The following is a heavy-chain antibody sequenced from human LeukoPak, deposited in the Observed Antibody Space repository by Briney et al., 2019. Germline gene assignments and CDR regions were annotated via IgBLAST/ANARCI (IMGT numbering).Heavy chain of an antibody. V-gene: IGHV3-74*01. CDR3: ARAAYYRFDY. CDR1: GFTFSSYW. CDR2: INSDGSTI. D-gene: IGHD1-26*01. Sequence: GGSLRLSCAASGFTFSSYWVHWVRHAPGKGLEWVARINSDGSTINQADSVRGRSTTSRDNAENTLYLQMSSLRAEDTAIYFCARAAYYRFDYWGQGTLVTVSS. J-gene: IGHJ4*02.